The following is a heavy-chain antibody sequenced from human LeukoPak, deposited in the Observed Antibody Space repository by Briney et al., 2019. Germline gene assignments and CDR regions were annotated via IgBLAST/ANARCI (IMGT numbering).Heavy chain of an antibody. D-gene: IGHD2-15*01. Sequence: SETLSLTCIVSGGSISNYFWGWIRQPAGEGLEWIGRIYSSGSTSYSPSLRSRVTMSVGTSKNQFSLKLSYVTAADTAVYYCARDSCSGNSCYRESQFDSWGQGTLVTVSS. CDR1: GGSISNYF. CDR2: IYSSGST. CDR3: ARDSCSGNSCYRESQFDS. V-gene: IGHV4-4*07. J-gene: IGHJ4*02.